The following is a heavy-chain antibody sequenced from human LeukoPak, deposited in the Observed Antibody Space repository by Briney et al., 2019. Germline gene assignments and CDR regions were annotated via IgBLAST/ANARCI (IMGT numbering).Heavy chain of an antibody. D-gene: IGHD1-14*01. J-gene: IGHJ6*02. CDR1: GYTFTSYD. Sequence: ASVKVSCKASGYTFTSYDINWVRQATGQGLEWMGWMNPNSGNTGYAQKFQGRVTMTRNTSISTAYMELSSLRSEDTAVYYCARALPDSYGMDVWGQGTTVTVSS. V-gene: IGHV1-8*01. CDR3: ARALPDSYGMDV. CDR2: MNPNSGNT.